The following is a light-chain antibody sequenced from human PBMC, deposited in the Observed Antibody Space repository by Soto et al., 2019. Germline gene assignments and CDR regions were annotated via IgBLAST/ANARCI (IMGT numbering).Light chain of an antibody. CDR2: EVT. CDR1: NSDVGYYNY. Sequence: QSALTQPASVSGSPGQSITISCTGSNSDVGYYNYVSWYQQHPGKAPKLMIHEVTNRPSGVSNRFSGSKSGNTASLTISGLQAEDEADYYCSSYTSTTTYVFGTGTKGTAL. V-gene: IGLV2-14*01. J-gene: IGLJ1*01. CDR3: SSYTSTTTYV.